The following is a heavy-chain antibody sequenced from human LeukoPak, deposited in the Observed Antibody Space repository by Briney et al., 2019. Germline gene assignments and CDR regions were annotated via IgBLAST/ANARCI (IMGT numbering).Heavy chain of an antibody. CDR2: INPNSGGT. CDR1: GYTFTGYY. J-gene: IGHJ4*02. V-gene: IGHV1-2*02. D-gene: IGHD3-22*01. CDR3: ARVYYDSSGYSTPFDY. Sequence: ATVKVSCKASGYTFTGYYMHWVRQAPGQGLEWMGWINPNSGGTNYAQKFQGRVTMTRDTSTSTAYMELRSLRSDDTAVYYCARVYYDSSGYSTPFDYWGQGTLVTVSS.